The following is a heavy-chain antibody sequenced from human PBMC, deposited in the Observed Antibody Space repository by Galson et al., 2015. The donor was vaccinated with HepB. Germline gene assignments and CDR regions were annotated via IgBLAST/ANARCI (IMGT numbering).Heavy chain of an antibody. CDR3: ARGYSGTYRVDY. CDR1: GFTFSNYW. V-gene: IGHV3-74*01. Sequence: SLRLSCAASGFTFSNYWMHWVRQAPGKGLVWVSRINSDGSSTTYADSVKGRFTISRDNAKNTLYLQMNSLRAEDTALYYCARGYSGTYRVDYWGQGTLVTVSS. J-gene: IGHJ4*02. D-gene: IGHD1-26*01. CDR2: INSDGSST.